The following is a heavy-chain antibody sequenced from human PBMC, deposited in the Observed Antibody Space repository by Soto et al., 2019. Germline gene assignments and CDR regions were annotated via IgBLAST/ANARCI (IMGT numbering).Heavy chain of an antibody. CDR3: ASLIATDSSHPPYFYS. D-gene: IGHD6-13*01. V-gene: IGHV3-53*01. J-gene: IGHJ5*01. CDR2: IYSGGST. CDR1: GFTVSNNY. Sequence: PGGSLRLSCAASGFTVSNNYMSWVRQAPGKGLEWVSVIYSGGSTFYADSVKGRFTISRDNSKNTLYLQMNSLRAEDTAVYYCASLIATDSSHPPYFYSCGQGTLVPVSS.